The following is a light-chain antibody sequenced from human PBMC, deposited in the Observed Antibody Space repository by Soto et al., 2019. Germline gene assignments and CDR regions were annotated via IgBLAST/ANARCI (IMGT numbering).Light chain of an antibody. CDR2: DVS. V-gene: IGLV2-11*01. CDR1: SSDVGGYNY. Sequence: QSALTQPRSVSGSPGQSVTISCTGTSSDVGGYNYVSWYQQHPGKAPKLMIYDVSKRPSGVPDRFSGSKSGNTASLTISGLQAEDEASYYCSSYTSDSTLVFGGGTKVTVL. CDR3: SSYTSDSTLV. J-gene: IGLJ3*02.